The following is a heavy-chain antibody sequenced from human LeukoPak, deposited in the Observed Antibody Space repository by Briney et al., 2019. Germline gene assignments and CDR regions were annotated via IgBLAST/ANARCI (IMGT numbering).Heavy chain of an antibody. CDR1: GGSISSYY. V-gene: IGHV4-39*06. Sequence: SETLSLTCTLSGGSISSYYWGWVRQPPGKGLEWIGTIYYSGTTYYNPSLKSRVPISIDTSKNHFTLQLSSVTAADTAIYYCARDFSSSSTVYYYYYMDVWGKGTTVTVSS. CDR3: ARDFSSSSTVYYYYYMDV. CDR2: IYYSGTT. J-gene: IGHJ6*03. D-gene: IGHD6-6*01.